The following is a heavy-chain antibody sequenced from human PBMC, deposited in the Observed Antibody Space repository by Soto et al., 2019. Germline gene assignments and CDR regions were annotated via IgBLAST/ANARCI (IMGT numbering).Heavy chain of an antibody. CDR3: VKAKAAVAIIYHFDY. J-gene: IGHJ4*02. V-gene: IGHV3-9*01. Sequence: EVELVESGGGLVQPGRSLRLSCEASGFNLDDYAMHWVRQGPGKGLAWVSGIRWNSKRKDYADSVKGRFIMSRDNEKNSLFLQMNSLKTEKKAFYYCVKAKAAVAIIYHFDYWGQGTLHTVSS. D-gene: IGHD6-19*01. CDR2: IRWNSKRK. CDR1: GFNLDDYA.